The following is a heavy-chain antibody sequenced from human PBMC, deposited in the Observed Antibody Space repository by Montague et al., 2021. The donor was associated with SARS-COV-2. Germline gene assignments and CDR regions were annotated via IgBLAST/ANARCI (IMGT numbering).Heavy chain of an antibody. V-gene: IGHV4-39*01. J-gene: IGHJ5*02. CDR1: GGSITTSSAFH. Sequence: SETLSLTCTVSGGSITTSSAFHWAWVRQPPGKGLEWIGNVHHTGTTYYNPSLRSRVTISVDTSREQFSLRLSSVTAADTAVYHCARLPTGYPNWFDPWGQGTLVTVSS. D-gene: IGHD3-9*01. CDR3: ARLPTGYPNWFDP. CDR2: VHHTGTT.